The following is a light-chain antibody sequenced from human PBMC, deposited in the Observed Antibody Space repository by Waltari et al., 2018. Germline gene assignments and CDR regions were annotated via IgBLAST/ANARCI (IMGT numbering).Light chain of an antibody. Sequence: DIVVTQSPDPLAVSLGEGAPINCKSSQSVLYRSNKKHYLAWYQQKPGQPPKLRIYWASTRESGVPYRFSGSGSGTDFTLTISSLQAEDVAVYYCQQYYRTIFTFGPGTKVDIK. V-gene: IGKV4-1*01. J-gene: IGKJ3*01. CDR2: WAS. CDR3: QQYYRTIFT. CDR1: QSVLYRSNKKHY.